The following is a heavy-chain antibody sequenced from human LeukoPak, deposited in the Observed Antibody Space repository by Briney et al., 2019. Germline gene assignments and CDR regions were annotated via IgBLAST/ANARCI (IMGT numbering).Heavy chain of an antibody. D-gene: IGHD6-13*01. CDR3: ARGESSSWYGEFDP. V-gene: IGHV3-48*03. CDR2: ISSSGSTI. J-gene: IGHJ5*02. Sequence: RGSLRLSCAASGFTFSSYEMNWVRQAPGEGLEWVSYISSSGSTIYYADSVKGRFTISRDNAKNSLYLQMNSLRAEDTAVYYCARGESSSWYGEFDPWGQGTLVTVSS. CDR1: GFTFSSYE.